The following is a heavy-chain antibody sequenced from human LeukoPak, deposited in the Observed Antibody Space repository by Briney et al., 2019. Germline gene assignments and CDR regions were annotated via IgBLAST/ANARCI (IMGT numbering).Heavy chain of an antibody. Sequence: SETLSLTCTVSGGSISSGPYYWDWIRQPPGKGLEWIGTIYYSGRTYYNPSLKSRVTISVDTSKSQSSLNLNSVTAADTAVYYCARRVGGLLPDRFDYWGQGTLVTVSS. V-gene: IGHV4-39*01. CDR1: GGSISSGPYY. D-gene: IGHD1-26*01. CDR3: ARRVGGLLPDRFDY. CDR2: IYYSGRT. J-gene: IGHJ4*02.